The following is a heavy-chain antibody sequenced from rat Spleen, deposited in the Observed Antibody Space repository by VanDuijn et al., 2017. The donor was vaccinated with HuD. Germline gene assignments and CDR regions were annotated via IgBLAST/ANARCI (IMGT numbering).Heavy chain of an antibody. V-gene: IGHV5S13*01. Sequence: EVQLVESDGGLVQPGRSLKLSCSASGFTFTNYDMAWVRQAPTKGLEWIASISTGGGNTYYRDSVKGRFTISRDNAKNTQYLQMDSLRSEDTATYYCTRGYVMDAWGQGASVTVSS. CDR3: TRGYVMDA. CDR1: GFTFTNYD. J-gene: IGHJ4*01. CDR2: ISTGGGNT.